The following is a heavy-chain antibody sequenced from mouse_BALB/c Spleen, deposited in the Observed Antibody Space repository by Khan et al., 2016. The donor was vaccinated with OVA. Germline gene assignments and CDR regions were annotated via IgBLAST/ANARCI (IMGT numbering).Heavy chain of an antibody. J-gene: IGHJ3*01. D-gene: IGHD6-1*01. CDR1: EYTFTDFN. CDR3: PSSGSGSFVY. CDR2: IFPNNGGT. V-gene: IGHV1S29*02. Sequence: VQLQQSGPELVKPGASVRISCKTSEYTFTDFNLDWVKQSHGKSPEWIGYIFPNNGGTGYNQKFKTKATFTVDSSSSTAYMELRSLPSKDSAVYYSPSSGSGSFVYWSQGTLVTVSA.